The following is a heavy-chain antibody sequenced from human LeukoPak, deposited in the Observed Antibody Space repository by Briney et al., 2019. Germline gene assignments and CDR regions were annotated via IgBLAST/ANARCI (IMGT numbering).Heavy chain of an antibody. J-gene: IGHJ5*02. D-gene: IGHD1-20*01. V-gene: IGHV3-21*01. CDR3: ARDAPVNWNPGWFDP. Sequence: PGGSLRLSCAASGFTFSSYSMNWVRQAPGKGVEWVSSISSSRSYIYYADSVKGRFTISRDNAKNSLYLQMNSLRAEDTAVYYCARDAPVNWNPGWFDPWGQGTLVTVSS. CDR1: GFTFSSYS. CDR2: ISSSRSYI.